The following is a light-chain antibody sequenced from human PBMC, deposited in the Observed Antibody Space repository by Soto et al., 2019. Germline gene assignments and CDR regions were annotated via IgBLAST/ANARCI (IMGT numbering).Light chain of an antibody. CDR3: AVWDDSLNGVV. V-gene: IGLV1-44*01. CDR1: SSNIGSNT. J-gene: IGLJ2*01. CDR2: SYN. Sequence: QSVLTQPPSASGTPGQRVTISCSGSSSNIGSNTVNWYQQLPGTAPKLLIYSYNQRPSGVPDRCSGSRSGTSASLAISGLQSEDEADYYCAVWDDSLNGVVFGGGTKLTVL.